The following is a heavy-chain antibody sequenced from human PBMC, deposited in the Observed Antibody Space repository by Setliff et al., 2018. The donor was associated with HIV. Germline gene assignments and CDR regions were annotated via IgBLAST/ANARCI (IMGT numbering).Heavy chain of an antibody. CDR1: GYTFTNFY. D-gene: IGHD3-22*01. V-gene: IGHV1-46*01. Sequence: ASVKVSCKASGYTFTNFYMHWVRQDPGQGLEWMGLINPSGGRTSYAQKFQGRLTMTRDKSRSTDYMELSSLRSEDTAVYYCARCYYDSSGPTDAFDIWGQGTVVTVSS. CDR2: INPSGGRT. CDR3: ARCYYDSSGPTDAFDI. J-gene: IGHJ3*02.